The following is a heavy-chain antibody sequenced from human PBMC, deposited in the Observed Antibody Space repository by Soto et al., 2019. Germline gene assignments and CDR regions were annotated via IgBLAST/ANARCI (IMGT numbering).Heavy chain of an antibody. Sequence: GGSLRLSCAASGFSFDDYAMHWVRQAPGKGLEWVTGISWNSGTIGYADSVKGRFTISRDNAKNSLYLQMNSLRAEDTALYYCARDVWSRASGPPDSWGQGNVVNVS. CDR3: ARDVWSRASGPPDS. J-gene: IGHJ4*02. CDR1: GFSFDDYA. CDR2: ISWNSGTI. V-gene: IGHV3-9*01. D-gene: IGHD3-10*01.